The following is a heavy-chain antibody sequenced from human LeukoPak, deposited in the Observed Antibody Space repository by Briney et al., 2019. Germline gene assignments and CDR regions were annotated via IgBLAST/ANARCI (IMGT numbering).Heavy chain of an antibody. V-gene: IGHV4-39*01. Sequence: PSETLSLTCTVSGDSISSGNWHWTWIRQPPGKGLEWIGSLYYSGSTYYNPSLKSGVTISVDRSKNQFSLKLRSVTAADTAVYFCSKGGGVTVSDTWGQGTLVTVSS. CDR1: GDSISSGNWH. J-gene: IGHJ4*02. CDR3: SKGGGVTVSDT. D-gene: IGHD6-19*01. CDR2: LYYSGST.